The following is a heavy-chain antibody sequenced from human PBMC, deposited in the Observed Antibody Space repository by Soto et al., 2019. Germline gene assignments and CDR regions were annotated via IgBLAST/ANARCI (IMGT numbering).Heavy chain of an antibody. CDR1: GFTFGDSY. CDR2: ISPGSRYP. CDR3: AREDRNYDSSDPIDY. J-gene: IGHJ4*02. V-gene: IGHV3-11*06. Sequence: GGSLRLSCAGSGFTFGDSYMSWIRQAPGKGLEWLSYISPGSRYPAYADSVKGRFTISRDNAKRSLYLQMNSLRAEDTAVYYCAREDRNYDSSDPIDYWGQGTLVTVSS. D-gene: IGHD3-22*01.